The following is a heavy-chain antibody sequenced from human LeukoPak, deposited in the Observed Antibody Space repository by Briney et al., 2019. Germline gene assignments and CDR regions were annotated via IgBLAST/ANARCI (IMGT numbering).Heavy chain of an antibody. D-gene: IGHD6-13*01. CDR3: AKDPESAAAVYYFDY. J-gene: IGHJ4*02. Sequence: GGSLRLSCAASGFTFSSYSMNWVRQAPGKGLEWVSAISGSGGSTYYADSVKGRFTISRDNSKNTLYLQMNSLRAEDTAVYYCAKDPESAAAVYYFDYWGQGTLVTVSS. CDR1: GFTFSSYS. V-gene: IGHV3-23*01. CDR2: ISGSGGST.